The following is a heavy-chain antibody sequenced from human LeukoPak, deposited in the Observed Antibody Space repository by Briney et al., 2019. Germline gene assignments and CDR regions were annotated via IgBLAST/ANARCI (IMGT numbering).Heavy chain of an antibody. Sequence: XXRQPPGXXXXXXGEINHSGTTNYNPSLKSRVTISVDTSKNQFSLKLSSVTAADTAVYYCARGQRSRTYYFDYWGQGTLVTVSS. CDR2: INHSGTT. CDR3: ARGQRSRTYYFDY. V-gene: IGHV4-34*01. J-gene: IGHJ4*02. D-gene: IGHD1-1*01.